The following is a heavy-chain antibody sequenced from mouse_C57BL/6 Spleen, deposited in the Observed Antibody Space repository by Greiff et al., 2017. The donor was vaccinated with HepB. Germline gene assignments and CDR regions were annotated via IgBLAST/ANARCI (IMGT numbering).Heavy chain of an antibody. CDR1: GYSFTGYY. Sequence: VQLQQSGPELVKPGASVKISCKASGYSFTGYYMNWVKQSPEKSLEWIGEINPSTGGTTYNQKFKAKATLTVDKSSSTAYMQLKSLTSEDSAVYYCARGDGNYLYYFDYWGQVTTLTVSS. V-gene: IGHV1-42*01. CDR3: ARGDGNYLYYFDY. D-gene: IGHD2-1*01. CDR2: INPSTGGT. J-gene: IGHJ2*01.